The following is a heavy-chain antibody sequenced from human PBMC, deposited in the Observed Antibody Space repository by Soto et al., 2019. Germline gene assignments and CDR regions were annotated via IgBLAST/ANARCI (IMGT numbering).Heavy chain of an antibody. J-gene: IGHJ6*02. CDR2: IKSKTDGGTT. V-gene: IGHV3-15*07. D-gene: IGHD3-10*01. CDR1: GFTFSNAW. Sequence: PGGSLRLSCAASGFTFSNAWMNWVRQAPGKGLEWVGRIKSKTDGGTTDYAAPVKGSFTISRDDSKNTLYLQMNSLKTEDTAVYYCTTDGGSGSSHFYYYYYGMDVWGQGTTVTVSS. CDR3: TTDGGSGSSHFYYYYYGMDV.